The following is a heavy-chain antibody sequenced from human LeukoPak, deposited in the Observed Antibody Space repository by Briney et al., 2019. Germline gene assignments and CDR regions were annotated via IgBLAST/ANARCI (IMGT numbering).Heavy chain of an antibody. D-gene: IGHD3-10*01. V-gene: IGHV3-74*01. CDR3: TRSPGGGSATD. CDR1: GFIFSPYW. J-gene: IGHJ4*02. Sequence: GGSLRLSCAASGFIFSPYWVTWVRQAPGKGLVWVSRIKSDGSTTNYADSVKGRFTISRDNAKNTLYLQMNSLRAEDTAVYYCTRSPGGGSATDWGQGTLVTVSS. CDR2: IKSDGSTT.